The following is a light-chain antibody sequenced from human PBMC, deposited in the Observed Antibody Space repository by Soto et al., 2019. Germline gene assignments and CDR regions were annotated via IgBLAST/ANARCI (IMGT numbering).Light chain of an antibody. J-gene: IGLJ2*01. CDR2: GVS. CDR3: SSYAGSDNWV. CDR1: SNYVGGYNY. Sequence: QSALTQPPSASGSPGQSVTISCTGTSNYVGGYNYVSWYQQHPGKAPKLMISGVSERPSGVPDRFSGSKSGNTASLTVSGLQADDEADYYCSSYAGSDNWVFGGGTQLTVL. V-gene: IGLV2-8*01.